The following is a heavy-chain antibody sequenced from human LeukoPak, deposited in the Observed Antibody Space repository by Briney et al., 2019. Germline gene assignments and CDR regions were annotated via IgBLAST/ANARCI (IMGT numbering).Heavy chain of an antibody. J-gene: IGHJ4*02. CDR2: ISGSGGST. Sequence: GGSLRLSCAASGFTFSSYAMSWVRQAPGKGLEWVSAISGSGGSTYYADSVKGRFTFSRDNSKNTLYLQMNSLRAEDTAVYCCAKMGHYYDSSGYVYWGQGTLVTVSS. D-gene: IGHD3-22*01. CDR1: GFTFSSYA. CDR3: AKMGHYYDSSGYVY. V-gene: IGHV3-23*01.